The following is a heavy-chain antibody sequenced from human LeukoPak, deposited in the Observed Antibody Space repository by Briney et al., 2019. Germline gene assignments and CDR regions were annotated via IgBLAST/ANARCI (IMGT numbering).Heavy chain of an antibody. J-gene: IGHJ4*02. CDR3: AKDEIGAVAGLLDY. CDR2: ISGSSSYT. Sequence: GGSLRLSCAASGFTFSSYGMHWVRQAPGKGLEWVSYISGSSSYTNYADSVKGRFTISRDNSKDTLYLQMNSLRAEDTAVYYCAKDEIGAVAGLLDYWGQGILVTVSS. D-gene: IGHD6-19*01. CDR1: GFTFSSYG. V-gene: IGHV3-21*05.